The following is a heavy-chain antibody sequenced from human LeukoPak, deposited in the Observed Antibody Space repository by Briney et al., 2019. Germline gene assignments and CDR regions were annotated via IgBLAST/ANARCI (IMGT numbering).Heavy chain of an antibody. Sequence: GGSLRLSCAASGFTFSSYEMNWVRQAPGKGLEWVSYISSSGSTIYYADSVRGRFTISRDNAKNSLYLQMNSLRAENAAVYYCAELGITMIGGVWGKGTTVTISS. CDR2: ISSSGSTI. CDR1: GFTFSSYE. D-gene: IGHD3-10*02. V-gene: IGHV3-48*03. J-gene: IGHJ6*04. CDR3: AELGITMIGGV.